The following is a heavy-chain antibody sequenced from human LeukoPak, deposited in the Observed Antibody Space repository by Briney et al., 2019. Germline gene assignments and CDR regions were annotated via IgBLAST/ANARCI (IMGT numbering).Heavy chain of an antibody. V-gene: IGHV1-69*13. J-gene: IGHJ4*02. CDR1: GGTFSSYA. CDR3: ARDGGSRELLGY. Sequence: SVKVSCKASGGTFSSYAISWVRQAPGQGLEWMGGVIPIFGTANYAQKFQGRVTITADESTSTAYMELSSLRSEDTAVYYCARDGGSRELLGYWGQGTLVTVSS. D-gene: IGHD1-26*01. CDR2: VIPIFGTA.